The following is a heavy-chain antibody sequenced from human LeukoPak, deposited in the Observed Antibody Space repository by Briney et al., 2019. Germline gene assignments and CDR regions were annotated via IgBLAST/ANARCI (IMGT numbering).Heavy chain of an antibody. V-gene: IGHV4-30-2*01. J-gene: IGHJ4*02. Sequence: SETLSLTCAVSGGSISSGGYSWSWIRQPPGKGLEWIGYIYQSGTTYYNPSLKSRVTISVDTSKNQFSLKLSSVTAADTAVYYCARREYSGYGIDYWGQGTLVTVSS. D-gene: IGHD5-12*01. CDR1: GGSISSGGYS. CDR2: IYQSGTT. CDR3: ARREYSGYGIDY.